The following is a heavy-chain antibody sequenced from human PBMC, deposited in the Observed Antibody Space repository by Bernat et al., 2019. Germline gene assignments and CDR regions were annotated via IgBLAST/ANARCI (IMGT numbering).Heavy chain of an antibody. J-gene: IGHJ4*01. CDR2: INPNNGGT. Sequence: EVQLQQSGPELVNPGASVKISCKASGYTFTDYYMNWVKQSHGKSLEWIGDINPNNGGTSYNQKFKGKATLTVVKSSSTAYMELRSLTSEDSAVYYCARTGTNYFDYWGQGTTLTVSS. CDR1: GYTFTDYY. V-gene: IGHV1-69-2*01. CDR3: ARTGTNYFDY. D-gene: IGHD1-1*01.